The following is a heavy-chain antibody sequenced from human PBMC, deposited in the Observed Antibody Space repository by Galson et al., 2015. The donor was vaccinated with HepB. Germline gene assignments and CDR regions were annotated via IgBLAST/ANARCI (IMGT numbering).Heavy chain of an antibody. Sequence: SETLSLTCAVYGGSFSGYYWSWISQPPGKGLEWIGEINHSGSTNYNPSLKSRVTISVDTSKNQFSLKLSSVTAADTAVYYCARGQGIIPRRAVARAEYFQHWGQRTLVTVSS. D-gene: IGHD6-19*01. V-gene: IGHV4-34*01. J-gene: IGHJ1*01. CDR2: INHSGST. CDR1: GGSFSGYY. CDR3: ARGQGIIPRRAVARAEYFQH.